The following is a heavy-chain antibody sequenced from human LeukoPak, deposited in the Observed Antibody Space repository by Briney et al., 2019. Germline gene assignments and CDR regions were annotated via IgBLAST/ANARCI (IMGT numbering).Heavy chain of an antibody. J-gene: IGHJ6*02. CDR2: ISGDGGST. CDR3: AKDERDYYDSSGPMDV. V-gene: IGHV3-43*02. D-gene: IGHD3-22*01. CDR1: GFTFDDYA. Sequence: GGSLRLSCAASGFTFDDYAMHWVRPAPGKGLEWVSLISGDGGSTYYADSVKGRFTISRDNSKNSLYLQMNSLRTEDTALYYCAKDERDYYDSSGPMDVWGQGTTVTVSS.